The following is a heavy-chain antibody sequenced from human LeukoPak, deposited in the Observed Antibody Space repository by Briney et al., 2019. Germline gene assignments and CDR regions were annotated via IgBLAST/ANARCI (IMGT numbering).Heavy chain of an antibody. D-gene: IGHD3-3*01. J-gene: IGHJ4*02. CDR1: AGSIRSHY. CDR2: TSNTGTT. Sequence: SGTLSLTCSVSAGSIRSHYWTWIRQPPGKGLEWIGYTSNTGTTNYNPSLKSRVVISLDTSKSQFSLRLSSVTAADTAVYYCASSPSVEAAREYFNHWGQGTLVTVSS. V-gene: IGHV4-4*09. CDR3: ASSPSVEAAREYFNH.